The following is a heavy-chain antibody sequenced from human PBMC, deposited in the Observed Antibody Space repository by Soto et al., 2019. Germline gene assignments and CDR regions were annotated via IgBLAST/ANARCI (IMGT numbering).Heavy chain of an antibody. V-gene: IGHV3-15*07. CDR3: TTGYCSSTSCYHDAFDI. J-gene: IGHJ3*02. CDR1: GFTFSNAW. CDR2: IKSKTDGGTT. Sequence: ESGGGLVKPGGSLRLSCAASGFTFSNAWMNWVRQAPGKGLEWVGRIKSKTDGGTTDYAAPVKGRFTISRDDSKNTLYLQMNSLKTEDTAVYYCTTGYCSSTSCYHDAFDIWGQGTMVTVSS. D-gene: IGHD2-2*01.